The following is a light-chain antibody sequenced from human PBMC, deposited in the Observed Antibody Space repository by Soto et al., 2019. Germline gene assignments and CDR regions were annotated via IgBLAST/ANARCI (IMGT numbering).Light chain of an antibody. CDR1: SSNVGAGSD. CDR2: GST. Sequence: QPVLTQPPSVSGAPGQRVTISCTGSSSNVGAGSDVHWYQQLPGTAPKLLIFGSTYRPSGVPDRFSGSKSDTSASLAIAGLQAEDEADYYCQAYDNSLSGHVFGGGTKVTVL. V-gene: IGLV1-40*01. J-gene: IGLJ2*01. CDR3: QAYDNSLSGHV.